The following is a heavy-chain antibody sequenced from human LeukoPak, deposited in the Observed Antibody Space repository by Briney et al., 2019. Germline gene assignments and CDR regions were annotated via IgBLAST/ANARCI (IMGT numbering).Heavy chain of an antibody. D-gene: IGHD6-6*01. CDR2: IRYDGSNK. J-gene: IGHJ3*02. CDR3: AKDRRGAFDI. V-gene: IGHV3-30*02. Sequence: GGSLRLSCAASGFTFSSYGMHWVRQAPGKGLEWVSFIRYDGSNKYYADSVKGRFTISRDNSKNTLYLKMNSLRAEDTAVYYCAKDRRGAFDIWGQGTMVTVSS. CDR1: GFTFSSYG.